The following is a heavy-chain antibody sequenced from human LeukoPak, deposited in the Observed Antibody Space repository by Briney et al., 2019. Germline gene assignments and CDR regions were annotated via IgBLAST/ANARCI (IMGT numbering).Heavy chain of an antibody. D-gene: IGHD6-19*01. J-gene: IGHJ4*02. Sequence: AASVKVSCKASGYTFTSYYIHWVRQAPGQGLEWMGIINPSGGSTSYAQKFQGRVTMTRDTSTSTVYMELSSLRSEDTAVYYCARDSGWWMFDYWGQGTLVTVSS. CDR1: GYTFTSYY. CDR3: ARDSGWWMFDY. V-gene: IGHV1-46*01. CDR2: INPSGGST.